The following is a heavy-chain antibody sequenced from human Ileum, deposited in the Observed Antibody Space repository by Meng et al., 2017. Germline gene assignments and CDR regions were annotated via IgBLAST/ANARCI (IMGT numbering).Heavy chain of an antibody. D-gene: IGHD5-12*01. V-gene: IGHV1-18*01. Sequence: QVQLVQSGAEVKKPVASVTVSCKASGYTFTDYGISWVRQAPGQRLQWLGWVSGYSGQSHYAQRVQDRVAMTTDTSTNTAYMELRSLRSDDTAVYYCVKDSVATATQFDSWGQGTLVTVSS. CDR2: VSGYSGQS. CDR3: VKDSVATATQFDS. J-gene: IGHJ4*02. CDR1: GYTFTDYG.